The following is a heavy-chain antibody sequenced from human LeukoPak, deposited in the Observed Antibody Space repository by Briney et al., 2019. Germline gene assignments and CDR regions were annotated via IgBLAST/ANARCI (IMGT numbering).Heavy chain of an antibody. Sequence: GASVKASCKASGYTFSSYDITWVRQAPGQGLEWVGWMNPNSGNTRYARKFQGRVSMTRDTSITTAYMELSSLRSENTAVYYCARAIRNELLSEFWGQGSLITVSS. D-gene: IGHD1-7*01. CDR2: MNPNSGNT. CDR1: GYTFSSYD. CDR3: ARAIRNELLSEF. J-gene: IGHJ4*02. V-gene: IGHV1-8*01.